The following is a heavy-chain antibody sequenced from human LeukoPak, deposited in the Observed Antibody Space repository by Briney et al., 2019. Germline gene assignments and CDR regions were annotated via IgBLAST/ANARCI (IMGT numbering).Heavy chain of an antibody. CDR2: IRSKPYGGTT. D-gene: IGHD2-2*01. J-gene: IGHJ6*03. CDR1: GFTFGDYA. V-gene: IGHV3-49*04. Sequence: GGSLRLSCTASGFTFGDYAMSWVRQAPGKGPEWVGFIRSKPYGGTTEYAASVKGRFTISRDDSKSIAYLQMNSLKTEDTAVYYCTRARCSSTSCYYYYYYMDVWGKGTTVTVSS. CDR3: TRARCSSTSCYYYYYYMDV.